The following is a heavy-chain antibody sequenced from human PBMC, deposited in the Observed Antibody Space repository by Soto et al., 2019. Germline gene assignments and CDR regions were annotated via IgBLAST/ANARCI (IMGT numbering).Heavy chain of an antibody. Sequence: EVQLLESGGGLVQPGGSLRLSCAASGFTFSSFAMSGVRQAPGKGLEWVSAISGAGNSASHANSVQGRFIISRDNSKNTLFLQMGSLRAEDTATYYQLVDHWGQGTLVTVSS. CDR3: LVDH. CDR1: GFTFSSFA. J-gene: IGHJ4*02. CDR2: ISGAGNSA. V-gene: IGHV3-23*01.